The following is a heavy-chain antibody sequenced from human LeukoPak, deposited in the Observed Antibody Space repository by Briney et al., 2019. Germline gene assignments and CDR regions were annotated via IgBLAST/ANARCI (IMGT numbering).Heavy chain of an antibody. CDR1: GYTFTSYY. CDR2: INPSGGST. V-gene: IGHV1-46*01. J-gene: IGHJ4*02. D-gene: IGHD6-6*01. CDR3: ARGRSDGSSFGLFDY. Sequence: ASVKVSCKASGYTFTSYYMHWVRQAPGQGLEWMGIINPSGGSTSYAQKFQGRVTMTGDTSTSTVYMELSSLRSEDTAVYYCARGRSDGSSFGLFDYWGQGTLVTVSS.